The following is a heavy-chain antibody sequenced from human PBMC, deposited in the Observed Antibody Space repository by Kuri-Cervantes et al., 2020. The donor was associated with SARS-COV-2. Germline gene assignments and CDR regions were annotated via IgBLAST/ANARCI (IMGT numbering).Heavy chain of an antibody. J-gene: IGHJ4*02. CDR2: ISWNSGSI. Sequence: LSLTCAASGFTFSDYYMSWIRQAPGKGLEWVSGISWNSGSIGYADSVKGRFTISRDNAKNSLYLQMNSLRAEDMALYYCAKERDSLRTSGIAAAGTGFDYWGQGTLVTVSS. V-gene: IGHV3-9*03. D-gene: IGHD6-13*01. CDR1: GFTFSDYY. CDR3: AKERDSLRTSGIAAAGTGFDY.